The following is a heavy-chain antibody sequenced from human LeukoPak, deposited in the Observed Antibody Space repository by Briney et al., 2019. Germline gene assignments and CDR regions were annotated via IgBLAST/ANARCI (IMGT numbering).Heavy chain of an antibody. CDR1: GYTFTGYF. J-gene: IGHJ3*01. D-gene: IGHD4/OR15-4a*01. CDR2: INPNSGGT. V-gene: IGHV1-2*02. CDR3: AREEGLWLDV. Sequence: ASVKVSCKAFGYTFTGYFIHWVRQAPGQGLEWMGWINPNSGGTSYAQKFQGGVAMTLDTSISTAYMDLSRLRSDDTAVYYCAREEGLWLDVWGQGTMVTVSS.